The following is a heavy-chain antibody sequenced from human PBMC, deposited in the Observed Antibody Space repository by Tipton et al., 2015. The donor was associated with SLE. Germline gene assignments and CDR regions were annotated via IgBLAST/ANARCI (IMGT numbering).Heavy chain of an antibody. Sequence: LRLSCTVSGGSISSGSYYWSWIRQPAGKGLEWIGRIYTSGSTNYNPSLKSRVTISVDTSKNQFSLKLSSVTAADTAVYYCARETPSSAGAATLDYWGQGTMVTVSS. CDR2: IYTSGST. CDR3: ARETPSSAGAATLDY. D-gene: IGHD1-26*01. CDR1: GGSISSGSYY. V-gene: IGHV4-61*02. J-gene: IGHJ4*02.